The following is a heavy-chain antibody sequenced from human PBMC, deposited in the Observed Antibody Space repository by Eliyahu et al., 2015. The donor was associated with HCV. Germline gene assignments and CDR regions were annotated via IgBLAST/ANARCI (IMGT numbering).Heavy chain of an antibody. CDR1: GGTFRTLS. D-gene: IGHD5/OR15-5a*01. CDR3: ATVRASVTHRAEYFQH. V-gene: IGHV1-69*01. CDR2: ILPVFGSS. J-gene: IGHJ1*01. Sequence: QVQLEQSGAEVKKPGSSVKVSCKASGGTFRTLSLHWVRQAPGQGLEWMGRILPVFGSSNYAQKFQGRVSITADESTATAYLELNSLTSDDTAIFYCATVRASVTHRAEYFQHWGQGTLVTVS.